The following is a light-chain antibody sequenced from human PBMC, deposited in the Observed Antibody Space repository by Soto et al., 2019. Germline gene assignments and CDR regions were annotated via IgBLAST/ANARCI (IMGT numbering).Light chain of an antibody. CDR3: LKHNTAPWT. CDR2: YAS. J-gene: IGKJ1*01. CDR1: QGISNY. V-gene: IGKV1-27*01. Sequence: DIQMTQSPSSLSSSVGDRVTITCRASQGISNYLAWFQQKPGKVPQLLIYYASTLQSGVPSRFSGSGSGTDFTLTISNLQPEDVATYYCLKHNTAPWTFGHGTKVEIK.